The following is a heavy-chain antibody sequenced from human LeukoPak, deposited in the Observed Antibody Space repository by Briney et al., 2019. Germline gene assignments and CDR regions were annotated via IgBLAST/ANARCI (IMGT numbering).Heavy chain of an antibody. D-gene: IGHD5-12*01. CDR3: ARDQVATILLKSRSHGMDV. Sequence: GGSLRLSCVVSEFTVSGNQMSWVRQAPGKGLEWVSVIYTDDTIVYADSVKGRFTIFRDNSKNTLYLQMNSLRAEDTAVYYCARDQVATILLKSRSHGMDVWGQGTTVTVSS. V-gene: IGHV3-53*05. CDR2: IYTDDTI. CDR1: EFTVSGNQ. J-gene: IGHJ6*02.